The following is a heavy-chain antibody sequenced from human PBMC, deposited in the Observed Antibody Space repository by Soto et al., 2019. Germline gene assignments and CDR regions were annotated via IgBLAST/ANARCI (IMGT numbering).Heavy chain of an antibody. CDR3: AKDPTMIVVVHLGY. CDR1: GFTFSSYA. CDR2: ISGSGGST. D-gene: IGHD3-22*01. Sequence: EVQLLESGGGLVQPGGSLRLSCAASGFTFSSYAMSWVRQDPGKGLEWVSDISGSGGSTYYADSVKGRFTISRDNSKNTQYLQMNSLRAEDKAVYYCAKDPTMIVVVHLGYWGQGTLVTVSS. J-gene: IGHJ4*02. V-gene: IGHV3-23*01.